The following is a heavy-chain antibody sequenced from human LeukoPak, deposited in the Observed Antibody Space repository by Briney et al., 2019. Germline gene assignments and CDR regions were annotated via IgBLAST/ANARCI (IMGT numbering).Heavy chain of an antibody. Sequence: SVKVSCKASGGTFSSYAISWVRQAPGQGGEWVGGIIPIFGTANYAQTLQGRVTITADESTSTAYMELSSRRCEDTVVYYCARGVTKGPGNWYFDLWGRGTLVTVSS. V-gene: IGHV1-69*13. D-gene: IGHD4-17*01. CDR3: ARGVTKGPGNWYFDL. CDR1: GGTFSSYA. J-gene: IGHJ2*01. CDR2: IIPIFGTA.